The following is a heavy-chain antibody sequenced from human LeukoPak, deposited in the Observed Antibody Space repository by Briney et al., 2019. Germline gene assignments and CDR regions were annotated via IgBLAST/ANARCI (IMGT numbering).Heavy chain of an antibody. V-gene: IGHV3-23*01. Sequence: GGSLRLSCAASGFTFSSSAMNWVRQAPEKGLEWVSTISGSGDRTYYADSVKGRFTISRDNSKNTLFLQMNSLRAEDTAVYYCAKGYYGSGSYGWFDYWGQGTLVTVSS. CDR1: GFTFSSSA. J-gene: IGHJ4*02. D-gene: IGHD3-10*01. CDR3: AKGYYGSGSYGWFDY. CDR2: ISGSGDRT.